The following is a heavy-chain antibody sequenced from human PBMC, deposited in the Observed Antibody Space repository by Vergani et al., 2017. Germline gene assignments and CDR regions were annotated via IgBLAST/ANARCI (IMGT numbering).Heavy chain of an antibody. CDR3: ARVGTKECITRILVVYDY. V-gene: IGHV1-2*02. Sequence: QVQLVQSGAEVQKPGASVKVSCKASGYTFTGYYMHWVRQAPGQGLEWMGWINPNSGGTNYAQKFQGRVTMTRDTSISTAYMELSRLRSDDTAVYYCARVGTKECITRILVVYDYWGQGTLVTVSS. CDR2: INPNSGGT. J-gene: IGHJ4*02. CDR1: GYTFTGYY. D-gene: IGHD3-22*01.